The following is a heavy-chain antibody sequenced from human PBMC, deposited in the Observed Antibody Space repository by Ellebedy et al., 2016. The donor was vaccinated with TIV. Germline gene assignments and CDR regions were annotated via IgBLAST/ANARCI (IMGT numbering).Heavy chain of an antibody. J-gene: IGHJ6*03. CDR3: ARRYMDV. V-gene: IGHV3-7*01. Sequence: GEFLKISXAASGFIFSDYWMHWVRQAPGKGLEWVANIKQDGSAKYYVDSVKGRFTISRDNAKNSVYLQMNNLRAEDTAVYYCARRYMDVWGRGTTVTVSS. CDR2: IKQDGSAK. CDR1: GFIFSDYW.